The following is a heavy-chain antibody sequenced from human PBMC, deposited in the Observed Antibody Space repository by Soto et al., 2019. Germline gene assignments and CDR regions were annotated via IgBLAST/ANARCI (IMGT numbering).Heavy chain of an antibody. J-gene: IGHJ4*02. V-gene: IGHV1-46*03. Sequence: ASVKVSCKASGYTFTSYYMHWVRQAPGQGLEWMGIINPSGGSTSYAQKFQGRVTMTRDTSTSTVYMELSSLGSEDTAVYYCARDQDVIYYYDSSGYSPLFYWGQGTLVTVSS. D-gene: IGHD3-22*01. CDR2: INPSGGST. CDR3: ARDQDVIYYYDSSGYSPLFY. CDR1: GYTFTSYY.